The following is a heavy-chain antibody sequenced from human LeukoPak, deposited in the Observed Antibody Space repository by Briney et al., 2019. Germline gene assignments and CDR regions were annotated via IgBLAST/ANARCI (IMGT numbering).Heavy chain of an antibody. CDR2: IKQDGSEK. V-gene: IGHV3-7*01. J-gene: IGHJ4*02. Sequence: PGGSLRLSCAASGFTFSSYWMSWVRQAPGKGLEWVANIKQDGSEKYYVDSVKGRFTISRDNAKNSLYLQMNSLRAEDTAVYYCARDYGHIAAAGTVGYYFDYWGQGSLVTVSS. CDR1: GFTFSSYW. D-gene: IGHD6-13*01. CDR3: ARDYGHIAAAGTVGYYFDY.